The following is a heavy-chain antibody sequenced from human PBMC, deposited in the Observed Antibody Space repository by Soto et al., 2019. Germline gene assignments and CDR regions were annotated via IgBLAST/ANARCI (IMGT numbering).Heavy chain of an antibody. D-gene: IGHD2-15*01. CDR2: IIPIFGTA. CDR1: GGTLSSYA. V-gene: IGHV1-69*01. Sequence: GFPVKGACKASGGTLSSYAISWLRQAPGKGLEWMGGIIPIFGTANYAQKFQGRVTITADESTSTAYMELSSLRSEDTAVYYCARAFRDCSGGSCYWAPFDYWGQGTLVTVSS. CDR3: ARAFRDCSGGSCYWAPFDY. J-gene: IGHJ4*02.